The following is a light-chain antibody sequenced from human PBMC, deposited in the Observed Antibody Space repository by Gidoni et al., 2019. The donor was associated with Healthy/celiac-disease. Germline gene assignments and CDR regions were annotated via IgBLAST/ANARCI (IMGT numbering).Light chain of an antibody. CDR1: QSVSRY. CDR3: QQRSNWRLT. Sequence: EIVLTQSPAPLSLSPGDRATLSCRASQSVSRYLAWYQQKPGQAPRLLIYDASNRATGIPARFSGSGSGTDFTLTISSLEPEDFAVYYCQQRSNWRLTFGGGTKVEIK. CDR2: DAS. V-gene: IGKV3-11*01. J-gene: IGKJ4*01.